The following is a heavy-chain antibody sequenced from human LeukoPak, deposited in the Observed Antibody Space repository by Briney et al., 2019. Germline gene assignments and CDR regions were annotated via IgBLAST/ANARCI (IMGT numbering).Heavy chain of an antibody. V-gene: IGHV4-59*12. CDR3: ARGIGGYSYGWGTYYFDY. J-gene: IGHJ4*02. D-gene: IGHD5-18*01. CDR2: IFYSGST. Sequence: SETLSLTCTVSGASISSYFWSWIRQPPGKGLERIGYIFYSGSTNYNPSLKSRVTISVDTSKNQFSLKLSSVTAADTAVYYCARGIGGYSYGWGTYYFDYWGQGTLVTVSS. CDR1: GASISSYF.